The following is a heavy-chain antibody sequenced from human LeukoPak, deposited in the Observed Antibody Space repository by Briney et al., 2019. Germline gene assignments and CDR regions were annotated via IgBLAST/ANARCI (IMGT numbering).Heavy chain of an antibody. CDR1: GYTFTSYG. V-gene: IGHV1-69*04. J-gene: IGHJ4*02. Sequence: SVKVSCKASGYTFTSYGISWVRQAPGQGLEWMGRIIPILGIANYAQKFQGRVTITRNTSISTAYMELSSLRSEDTAVYYCATVRGYYGSGSSYYFDYWGQGTLVTVSS. CDR3: ATVRGYYGSGSSYYFDY. D-gene: IGHD3-10*01. CDR2: IIPILGIA.